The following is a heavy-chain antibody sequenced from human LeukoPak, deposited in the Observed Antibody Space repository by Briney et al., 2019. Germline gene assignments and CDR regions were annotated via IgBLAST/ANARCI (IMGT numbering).Heavy chain of an antibody. J-gene: IGHJ4*02. CDR2: IYTSGGT. V-gene: IGHV4-59*10. D-gene: IGHD3-22*01. Sequence: PSETLSLTCAVYGGSFSGYYWSWIRQPAGKGLEWIGRIYTSGGTVYNPSLKSRVTMSVDTSKNQFSLKLSSVTVADTAVYYCAGGVFYYDTSGRGYYFDYWGQGTLVTVSS. CDR3: AGGVFYYDTSGRGYYFDY. CDR1: GGSFSGYY.